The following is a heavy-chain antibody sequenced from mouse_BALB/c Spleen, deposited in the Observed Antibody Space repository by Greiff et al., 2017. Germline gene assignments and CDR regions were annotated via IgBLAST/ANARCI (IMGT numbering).Heavy chain of an antibody. CDR2: INSNGGST. Sequence: EVQVVESGGGLVQPGGSLKLSCAASGFTFSSYGMSWVRQTPDKRLELVATINSNGGSTYYPDSVKGRFTISRDNAKNTLYLQMSSLKSEDTAMYYCARDRGYWGQGTLVTVSA. V-gene: IGHV5-6-3*01. CDR3: ARDRGY. CDR1: GFTFSSYG. D-gene: IGHD3-1*01. J-gene: IGHJ3*01.